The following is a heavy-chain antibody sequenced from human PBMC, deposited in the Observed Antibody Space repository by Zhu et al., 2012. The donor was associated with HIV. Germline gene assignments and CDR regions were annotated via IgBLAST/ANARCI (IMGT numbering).Heavy chain of an antibody. CDR3: ARVLCSGGSCYQFHFDF. Sequence: QLQESGPGLVKPSETLSLTCTVSGDSISSSSYFWGWIRQPPGKGLEYIGSIYRSGSTYYNPSLESRVTISVDTSKDQFSLKLSSVTAADTAVYYCARVLCSGGSCYQFHFDFWGQGTLVTVSS. CDR2: IYRSGST. CDR1: GDSISSSSYF. J-gene: IGHJ4*02. D-gene: IGHD2-15*01. V-gene: IGHV4-39*01.